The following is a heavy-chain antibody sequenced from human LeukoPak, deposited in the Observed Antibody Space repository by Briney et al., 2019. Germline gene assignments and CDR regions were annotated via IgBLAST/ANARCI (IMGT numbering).Heavy chain of an antibody. CDR2: ISSSSSYI. Sequence: GGSLRLSCAASGFTFSNYNMNWVRQAPGKGLEWVSSISSSSSYIYYADSVKGRFTISRDNAKNSLYLQMNSLRAEDTAVYYCARDGRGGTTPHWGQGTLVTVSS. CDR1: GFTFSNYN. CDR3: ARDGRGGTTPH. V-gene: IGHV3-21*01. D-gene: IGHD1-1*01. J-gene: IGHJ4*02.